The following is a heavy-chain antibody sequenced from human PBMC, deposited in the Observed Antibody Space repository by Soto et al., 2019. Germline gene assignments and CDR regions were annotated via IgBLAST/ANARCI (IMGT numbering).Heavy chain of an antibody. V-gene: IGHV4-34*01. J-gene: IGHJ4*02. CDR3: ARHHVRGRTIAGAAEF. D-gene: IGHD1-26*01. Sequence: QVQLQQWGAGLLKPSETLSLTCAVYGKSLSGYYWSWIRQPPGKALEWIGETNHSGNTNYNPSLKSRVTISVHTSKNQLFLNLSSVTAADTAMYYCARHHVRGRTIAGAAEFWGQGTLVTVSS. CDR2: TNHSGNT. CDR1: GKSLSGYY.